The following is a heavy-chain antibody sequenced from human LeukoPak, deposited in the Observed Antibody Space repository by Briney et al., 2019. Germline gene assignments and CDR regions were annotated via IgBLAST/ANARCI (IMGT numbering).Heavy chain of an antibody. CDR1: EFSFSNYW. D-gene: IGHD6-19*01. Sequence: GGSLRLSCAVFEFSFSNYWMSWVRQAPGRGLEWVAIIKQDGSEKYYVDSVKGRFTISRDNAQNSLYLQMSSLRDEDTAVYYCATASRSGPKAYWGQGTLVTVSS. CDR3: ATASRSGPKAY. V-gene: IGHV3-7*05. CDR2: IKQDGSEK. J-gene: IGHJ4*02.